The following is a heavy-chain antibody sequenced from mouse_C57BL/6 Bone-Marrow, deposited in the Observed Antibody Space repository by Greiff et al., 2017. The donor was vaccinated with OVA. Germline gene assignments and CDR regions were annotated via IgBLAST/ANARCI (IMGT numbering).Heavy chain of an antibody. Sequence: VQLQQSGTVLARPGASVKMSCKTSGYTFTSYWMHWVKQRPGPGLEWIVAIYPGNSDTSYNQKFKGKAKLTAVTSASTAYMELSSLTYEDSAVYYCTRGGYDGYYAMDYWGQGTSVTVSS. D-gene: IGHD2-2*01. CDR1: GYTFTSYW. J-gene: IGHJ4*01. CDR2: IYPGNSDT. CDR3: TRGGYDGYYAMDY. V-gene: IGHV1-5*01.